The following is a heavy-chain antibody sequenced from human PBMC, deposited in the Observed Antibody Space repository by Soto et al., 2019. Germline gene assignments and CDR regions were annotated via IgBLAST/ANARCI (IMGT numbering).Heavy chain of an antibody. V-gene: IGHV3-64D*08. J-gene: IGHJ5*02. CDR2: ISSNGGKT. CDR1: GFTFSSYA. CDR3: VKSPNDFWSGYYSAWFDP. Sequence: PGGSLRLSCSASGFTFSSYAMHWVRQAPGKGLQYFSAISSNGGKTYYADSAKGRITISRDNSKNILYLQMSSLRADDTAVYYCVKSPNDFWSGYYSAWFDPWGQGTLVTVSS. D-gene: IGHD3-3*01.